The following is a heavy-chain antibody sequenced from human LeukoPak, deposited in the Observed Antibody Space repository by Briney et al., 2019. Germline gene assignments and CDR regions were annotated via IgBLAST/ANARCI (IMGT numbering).Heavy chain of an antibody. CDR1: GCTFSSYA. CDR3: AKSHSSGWYDY. V-gene: IGHV3-23*01. D-gene: IGHD6-19*01. J-gene: IGHJ4*02. CDR2: ISSSSSYI. Sequence: GGSLRLSCAASGCTFSSYAMSWVRQAPGKGLEWVSSISSSSSYIYYADSVKGRFTISRDNFKNTLYLQMNSLRAEDTALYYCAKSHSSGWYDYWGQGTLVTVSS.